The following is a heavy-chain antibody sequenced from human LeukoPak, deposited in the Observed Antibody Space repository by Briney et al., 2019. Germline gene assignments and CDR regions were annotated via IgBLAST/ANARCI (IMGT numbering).Heavy chain of an antibody. CDR3: TRNTVTVHFDY. CDR1: GFTFDDYA. D-gene: IGHD4-17*01. Sequence: GGSLRLSCSASGFTFDDYAVSLFRQAPGKGLEWVGFIRSKAFGGTPEYAASVRGRFTISRDDSKSIAYLQMNSLKTEDTAVYYCTRNTVTVHFDYWSQGTLVTVSS. CDR2: IRSKAFGGTP. J-gene: IGHJ4*02. V-gene: IGHV3-49*03.